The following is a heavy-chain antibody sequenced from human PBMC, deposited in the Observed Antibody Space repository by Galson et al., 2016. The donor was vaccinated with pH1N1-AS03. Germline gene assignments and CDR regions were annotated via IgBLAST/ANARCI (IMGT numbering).Heavy chain of an antibody. Sequence: DSISSYYLSWIRQPPGKGLEWIGYIYYSGSTNYNPSLKSRVTISIDTSKNQFSLKLSSVTAADTAVYYCSGGSPAPFDYWGQGTLFTVSS. J-gene: IGHJ4*02. CDR3: SGGSPAPFDY. CDR2: IYYSGST. CDR1: DSISSYY. D-gene: IGHD3-16*01. V-gene: IGHV4-59*01.